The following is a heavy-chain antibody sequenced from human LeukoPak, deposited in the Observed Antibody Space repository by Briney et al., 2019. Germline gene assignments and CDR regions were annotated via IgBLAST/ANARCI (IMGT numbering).Heavy chain of an antibody. J-gene: IGHJ6*03. CDR1: GFTFSNAW. CDR3: STRTRYCASSSCHGYYYYYMDV. V-gene: IGHV3-15*01. D-gene: IGHD2-2*01. Sequence: GGSLRLTCAASGFTFSNAWMSWVRQAPGKGLERVGRMRSNSDGSTTDYATPVKGRFTISRDDSKNTLYLQMNSLKTEDTAVYYCSTRTRYCASSSCHGYYYYYMDVWGKGNPVTVSS. CDR2: MRSNSDGSTT.